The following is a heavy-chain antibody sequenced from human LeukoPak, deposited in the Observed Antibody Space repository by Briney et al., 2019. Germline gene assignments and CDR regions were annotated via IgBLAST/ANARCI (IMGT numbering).Heavy chain of an antibody. CDR2: ISSSGSTI. Sequence: PGGSLRLSCAASGFTFSDYYMSWIRQAPGKGLEWVSYISSSGSTIYYAESMKGRFTVSRDNAKYSLYLQMTSLSAEETDVYYCARDGGLGPPFGSWFDRWGHGTLVTVSS. J-gene: IGHJ5*02. V-gene: IGHV3-11*01. CDR3: ARDGGLGPPFGSWFDR. CDR1: GFTFSDYY. D-gene: IGHD1-26*01.